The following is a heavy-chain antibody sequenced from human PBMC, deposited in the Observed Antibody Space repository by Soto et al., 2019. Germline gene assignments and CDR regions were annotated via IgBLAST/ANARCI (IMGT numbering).Heavy chain of an antibody. Sequence: PSETLSLTCTVSGGSISSYYWSWIRQPPGKGLEWIGYIYYSGSTNYNPSLKSRVTISVDTSKNQFSLKLSSVTAADTAVYYCARVHQGSGYYRYYYYYYMDVWGKGTTVTVSS. CDR2: IYYSGST. V-gene: IGHV4-59*08. CDR1: GGSISSYY. J-gene: IGHJ6*03. D-gene: IGHD3-3*01. CDR3: ARVHQGSGYYRYYYYYYMDV.